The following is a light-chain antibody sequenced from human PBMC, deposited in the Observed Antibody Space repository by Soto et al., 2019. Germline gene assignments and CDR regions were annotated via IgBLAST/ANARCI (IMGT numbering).Light chain of an antibody. Sequence: EIVLTQSPATLSVSPGERATLSCRASQSVSSYLAWYQQKPGQAPRLLIYDASSRATGIPARFSGSGSGTEFTLTISILEPEDFAVYYCQQRSNWPPFTFGQGTRLEIK. V-gene: IGKV3-11*01. CDR3: QQRSNWPPFT. CDR2: DAS. CDR1: QSVSSY. J-gene: IGKJ5*01.